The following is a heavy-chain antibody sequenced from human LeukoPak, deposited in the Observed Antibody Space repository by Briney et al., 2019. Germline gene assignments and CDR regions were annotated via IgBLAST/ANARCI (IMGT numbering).Heavy chain of an antibody. CDR3: ARGAIPRD. J-gene: IGHJ4*02. V-gene: IGHV4-34*01. D-gene: IGHD2-2*01. Sequence: SETLSLTCAVYGGSFSGYYWSWIRQPPGKGLEWIGEINHSGSTNYNPSLKIRVTISVDTSKNQFSLKLSSVTAADTAVYYCARGAIPRDWGQGTLVTVSS. CDR2: INHSGST. CDR1: GGSFSGYY.